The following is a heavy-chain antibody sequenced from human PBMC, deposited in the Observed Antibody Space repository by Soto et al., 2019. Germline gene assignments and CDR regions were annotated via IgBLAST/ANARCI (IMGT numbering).Heavy chain of an antibody. CDR1: GYPISSGYY. V-gene: IGHV4-38-2*01. Sequence: SETLSLTCAVSGYPISSGYYWGWIRQPPGKGLEWIGSIYHSGSTYYNPSLKSRVTISVDTSKNQFSLKLSSVTAADTAVYYCAKIPGIAVAGDSPYYYYGMDVWGQGTTVTVSS. CDR3: AKIPGIAVAGDSPYYYYGMDV. CDR2: IYHSGST. D-gene: IGHD6-19*01. J-gene: IGHJ6*02.